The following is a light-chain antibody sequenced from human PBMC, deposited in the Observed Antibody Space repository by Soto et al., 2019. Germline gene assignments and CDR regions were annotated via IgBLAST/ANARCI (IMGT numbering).Light chain of an antibody. CDR1: QDISFF. CDR2: DAS. Sequence: DIHMTQSQSSLSASVGYRVTITCQASQDISFFLNWYQQKPGKAPKLLIYDASILQAGVPSRFSGGGSGTDFTFTISSLHPEDVATYYCQQFDTLITFGQGTRLEI. J-gene: IGKJ5*01. V-gene: IGKV1-33*01. CDR3: QQFDTLIT.